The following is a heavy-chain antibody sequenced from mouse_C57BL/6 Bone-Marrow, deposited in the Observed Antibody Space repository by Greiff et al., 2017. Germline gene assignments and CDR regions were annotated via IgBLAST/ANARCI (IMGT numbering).Heavy chain of an antibody. Sequence: QVQLQQSGAELARPGASVKLSCKASGYTFTSYGISWVKQRTGQGLEWIGEIYPRSGNTSYNEKFKGKATLTADKSSSTAYMELRSLTSEDSAVYFCASYYGLDYWGQGTTRTVSS. J-gene: IGHJ2*01. CDR2: IYPRSGNT. D-gene: IGHD1-1*01. CDR1: GYTFTSYG. CDR3: ASYYGLDY. V-gene: IGHV1-81*01.